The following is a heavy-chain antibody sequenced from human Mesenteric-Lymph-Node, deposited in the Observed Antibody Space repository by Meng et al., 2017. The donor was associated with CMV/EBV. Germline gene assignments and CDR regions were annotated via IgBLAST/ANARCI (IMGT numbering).Heavy chain of an antibody. Sequence: GGSLRLSCAATGFTVSGNYMSWVRQAPGKGLEWVSVIHSGANTYYADSVKGRFTISRDNSKNTLYLQMNSLRAEDTAVYYCAKDDYYDSSGYYWFWGQGTLVTVSS. CDR1: GFTVSGNY. CDR3: AKDDYYDSSGYYWF. D-gene: IGHD3-22*01. V-gene: IGHV3-53*01. CDR2: IHSGANT. J-gene: IGHJ4*02.